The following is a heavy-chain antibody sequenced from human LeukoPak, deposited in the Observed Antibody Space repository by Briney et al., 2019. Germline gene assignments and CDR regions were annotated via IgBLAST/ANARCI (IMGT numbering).Heavy chain of an antibody. D-gene: IGHD5-12*01. CDR2: ITSTSTYI. CDR3: VRRGPNNSGLDY. V-gene: IGHV3-21*01. J-gene: IGHJ4*02. Sequence: PGGSLILSCAASGFTFSSYTFNWVRQAPGKGLEWVASITSTSTYIYYADSVQGRFAVSRDNAKNSLYLQMNSLRAEDTAVFYCVRRGPNNSGLDYWGQGTLVTVSP. CDR1: GFTFSSYT.